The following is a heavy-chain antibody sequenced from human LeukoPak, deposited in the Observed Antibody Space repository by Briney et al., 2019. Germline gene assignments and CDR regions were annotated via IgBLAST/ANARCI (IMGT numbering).Heavy chain of an antibody. CDR1: GFTFDDYG. CDR2: INWNGGST. J-gene: IGHJ4*02. V-gene: IGHV3-20*04. CDR3: ASPPKYTFDY. D-gene: IGHD5-18*01. Sequence: GGSLRLSCAASGFTFDDYGLSWVRQAPGKGLEWVSTINWNGGSTGYADSVKGRFTISRDNSKNTLYLQMNSLRAEDTAVYYCASPPKYTFDYWGQGTLVTVSS.